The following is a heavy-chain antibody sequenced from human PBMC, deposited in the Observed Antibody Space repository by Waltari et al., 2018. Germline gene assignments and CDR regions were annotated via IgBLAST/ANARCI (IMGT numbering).Heavy chain of an antibody. CDR3: AKDEGAAAGYYYYYMDV. V-gene: IGHV3-23*04. Sequence: EVQLVESGGGLVQPGGSLRLSCAASGFTFSSYAMSWVRQAPGKGLQWVSAISGSGGSTYYADSVKGRFTISRDNSKNTLYLQMNSLSAEDTAVYYCAKDEGAAAGYYYYYMDVWGKGTTVTVSS. CDR1: GFTFSSYA. J-gene: IGHJ6*03. CDR2: ISGSGGST. D-gene: IGHD6-13*01.